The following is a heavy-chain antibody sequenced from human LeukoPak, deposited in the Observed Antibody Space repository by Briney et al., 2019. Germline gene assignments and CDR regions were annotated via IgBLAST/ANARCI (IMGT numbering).Heavy chain of an antibody. CDR2: MNPNSGNT. CDR1: GYTFTSYD. D-gene: IGHD2-2*01. V-gene: IGHV1-8*01. J-gene: IGHJ4*02. Sequence: ASVKVSCKASGYTFTSYDINWVRQATGQGLEWMGWMNPNSGNTGYAQKFQGRVTMTRNTSISTAYMELSSLRSEDTAVYYCARHRIVVVPAAIDYWGQGTLVTVSS. CDR3: ARHRIVVVPAAIDY.